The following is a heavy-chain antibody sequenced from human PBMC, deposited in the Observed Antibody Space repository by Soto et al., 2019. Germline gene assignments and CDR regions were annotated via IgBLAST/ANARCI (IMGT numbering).Heavy chain of an antibody. Sequence: SETLSLTCAVYGGSFSGYYWSWIRQPPGKGLEWIGEINHSGSTNYNPSLKSRVTISVDTSKNQFSLKLSSVTAADTAVYYCARGRSMVVAERDYYYYMDVWGKGTTVTVS. V-gene: IGHV4-34*01. CDR2: INHSGST. CDR1: GGSFSGYY. D-gene: IGHD2-15*01. CDR3: ARGRSMVVAERDYYYYMDV. J-gene: IGHJ6*03.